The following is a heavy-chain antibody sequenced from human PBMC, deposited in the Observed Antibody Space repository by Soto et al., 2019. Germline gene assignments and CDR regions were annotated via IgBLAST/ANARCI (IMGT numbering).Heavy chain of an antibody. CDR3: ARELGGSYGLDY. Sequence: QVQLQESGPGLVKPSETLSLTCTVSGGSIGSCYWSWIRQPPGKGLEWIGYIYYSGSTNYNPSLKSRVTISVDTSKNQFSLKLSSVTAADTAVYYCARELGGSYGLDYWGQGTLVTVSS. D-gene: IGHD3-16*01. CDR2: IYYSGST. CDR1: GGSIGSCY. J-gene: IGHJ4*02. V-gene: IGHV4-59*01.